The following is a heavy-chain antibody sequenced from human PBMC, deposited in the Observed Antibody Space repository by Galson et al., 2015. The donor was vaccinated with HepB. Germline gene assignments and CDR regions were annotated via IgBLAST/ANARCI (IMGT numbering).Heavy chain of an antibody. Sequence: SLRLSCAASGFTVSLHYMTWFRQAPGKGLEWVSVSYSGGTTYSADSVKGRFTISRDNSENTLYLQMNSLRAEDTAVYYCARIPCIKGVCYSRNYYMDVWGKGTTVTVSS. CDR1: GFTVSLHY. CDR2: SYSGGTT. CDR3: ARIPCIKGVCYSRNYYMDV. V-gene: IGHV3-53*01. D-gene: IGHD2-8*01. J-gene: IGHJ6*03.